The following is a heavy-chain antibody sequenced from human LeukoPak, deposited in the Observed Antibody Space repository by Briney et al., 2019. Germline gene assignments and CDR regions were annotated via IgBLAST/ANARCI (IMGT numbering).Heavy chain of an antibody. Sequence: GGSLRLSCAASGFTFSSYWMHWVRQAPGKGPVWVSRVNSDGSSTSYADSVKGRFTISRDNAKNTLYLQMNSLRAEDTAVYYCARDTDTVTTILDYWGQGTLVTVSS. V-gene: IGHV3-74*01. D-gene: IGHD4-17*01. J-gene: IGHJ4*02. CDR1: GFTFSSYW. CDR3: ARDTDTVTTILDY. CDR2: VNSDGSST.